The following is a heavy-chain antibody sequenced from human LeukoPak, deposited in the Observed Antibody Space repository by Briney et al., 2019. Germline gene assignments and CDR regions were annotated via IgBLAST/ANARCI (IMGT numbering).Heavy chain of an antibody. D-gene: IGHD4-17*01. CDR1: GGSISSYY. Sequence: PSETLSLTRTVSGGSISSYYWSWIRQPAGKGLEWIGRIYPSGSTNYNPSLQSRGTMSVDTSKNQFSLKLSSVTAADMAVDYCARDQTTVTRASWGQGTLVTVSS. CDR2: IYPSGST. J-gene: IGHJ4*02. CDR3: ARDQTTVTRAS. V-gene: IGHV4-4*07.